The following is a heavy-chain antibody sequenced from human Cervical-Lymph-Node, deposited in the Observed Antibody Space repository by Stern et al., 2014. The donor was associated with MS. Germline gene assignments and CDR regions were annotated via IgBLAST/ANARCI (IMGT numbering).Heavy chain of an antibody. J-gene: IGHJ3*02. CDR3: TSGTNVAIAAFDI. CDR2: ISHDGTFE. V-gene: IGHV3-30*14. Sequence: VQLVESGGGVVTPGTSRRLSCTAIGFTFRNWSVHWVRQAPGHGLEWVAGISHDGTFEEFTDSVKGRFTISRDTSKNTVYLHMDSLRPEDTAVYYCTSGTNVAIAAFDIWGQGTMVAV. CDR1: GFTFRNWS. D-gene: IGHD1-1*01.